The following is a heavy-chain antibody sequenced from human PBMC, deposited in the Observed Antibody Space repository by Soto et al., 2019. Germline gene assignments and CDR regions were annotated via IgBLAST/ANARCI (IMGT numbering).Heavy chain of an antibody. CDR3: ARDSGSYLFTHGAFDI. CDR2: INHSGST. J-gene: IGHJ3*02. V-gene: IGHV4-34*01. D-gene: IGHD1-26*01. Sequence: SETLSLTCAVYGGSFSGYYWSWIRQPPGKGLEWIGEINHSGSTNYNPSLKSRVTISVDTSKNQFSLKLSSVTAADTAVYYCARDSGSYLFTHGAFDIWGQGTMVTVSS. CDR1: GGSFSGYY.